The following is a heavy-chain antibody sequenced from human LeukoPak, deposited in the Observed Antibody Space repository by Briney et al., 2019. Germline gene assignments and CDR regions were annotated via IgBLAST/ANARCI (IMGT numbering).Heavy chain of an antibody. V-gene: IGHV4-59*01. CDR3: ARDPSERYYDSSGYYPHYYYYYGMDV. J-gene: IGHJ6*02. D-gene: IGHD3-22*01. CDR1: GGSISSYY. Sequence: SETLSLTCTVSGGSISSYYWSWIRQPPGKGLEWIGYIYYSGSTNYNPSLKSRVTISVDTSKNQFSLKLSSVTAADTAVYYCARDPSERYYDSSGYYPHYYYYYGMDVWGQGTTVTVSS. CDR2: IYYSGST.